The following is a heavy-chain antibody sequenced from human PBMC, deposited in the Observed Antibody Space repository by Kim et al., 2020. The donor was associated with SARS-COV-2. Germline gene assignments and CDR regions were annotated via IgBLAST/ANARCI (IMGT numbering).Heavy chain of an antibody. CDR1: GGTFSSYA. CDR2: IIPIFGTA. J-gene: IGHJ6*02. V-gene: IGHV1-69*13. D-gene: IGHD4-4*01. CDR3: ARDYRIYYYYGMDV. Sequence: SVKVSCKASGGTFSSYAISWVRQAPGQGLEWMGGIIPIFGTANYAQKFQGRVTITADESTSTAYMELGSLRSEDTAVYYCARDYRIYYYYGMDVWGQGTTVTVSS.